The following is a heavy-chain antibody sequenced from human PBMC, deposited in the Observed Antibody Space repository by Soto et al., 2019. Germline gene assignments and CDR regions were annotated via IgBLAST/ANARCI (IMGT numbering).Heavy chain of an antibody. CDR2: ISSSGVDI. CDR3: ATPLSEWRGYYYYGMDV. Sequence: EVQLMESGGGVVKPGGSLRLSCAASGFLFSSYSVNWVRQAPGKGLEWVASISSSGVDIYYGDSVKGRFTISRDNARNSLYLQMNSLRAEDTAVYYCATPLSEWRGYYYYGMDVWGQGTTVTV. CDR1: GFLFSSYS. D-gene: IGHD3-3*01. J-gene: IGHJ6*02. V-gene: IGHV3-21*02.